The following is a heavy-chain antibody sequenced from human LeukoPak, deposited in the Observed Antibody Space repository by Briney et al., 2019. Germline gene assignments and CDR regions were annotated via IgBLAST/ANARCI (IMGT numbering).Heavy chain of an antibody. CDR1: GYTLTELS. CDR2: FDPEDGET. D-gene: IGHD3-16*02. Sequence: GASVKVSCKVSGYTLTELSMHWVRQAPGKGLEWMGGFDPEDGETIYAQKFQGRVTMTEDTSTDTAYMELSSLRSEDTAVYYCATDIFGGELSLYRDYWVQGTLVTVSS. V-gene: IGHV1-24*01. J-gene: IGHJ4*02. CDR3: ATDIFGGELSLYRDY.